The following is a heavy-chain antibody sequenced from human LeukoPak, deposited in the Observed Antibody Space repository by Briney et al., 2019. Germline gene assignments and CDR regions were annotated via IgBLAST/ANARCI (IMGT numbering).Heavy chain of an antibody. CDR3: ARSSGWGHNWFDP. V-gene: IGHV3-53*01. J-gene: IGHJ5*02. D-gene: IGHD6-19*01. Sequence: GGSLRLSCAASGFTVSTNYMSWVRQAPGKGLEWVSVIYSGGNTFYADSVKGRFTISRDISKNTLYLQMNSLRAEDTAVYYCARSSGWGHNWFDPWGHGTLVTVSS. CDR2: IYSGGNT. CDR1: GFTVSTNY.